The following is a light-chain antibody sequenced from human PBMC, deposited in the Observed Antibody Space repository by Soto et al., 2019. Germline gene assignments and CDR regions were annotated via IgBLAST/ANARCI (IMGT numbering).Light chain of an antibody. CDR3: QQSYSTPLT. CDR1: QSISSY. J-gene: IGKJ4*01. Sequence: DLQMTQSPSSLSASVGDRVTITCRASQSISSYLNWYQQKPGKAPKLLIYAASSLQSGVPSRFSGSGSGTDFTLIISSLQPEDFATYYCQQSYSTPLTFGGGTKVEIK. V-gene: IGKV1-39*01. CDR2: AAS.